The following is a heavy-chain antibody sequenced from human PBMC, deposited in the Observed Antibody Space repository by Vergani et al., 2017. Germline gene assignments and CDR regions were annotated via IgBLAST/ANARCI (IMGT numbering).Heavy chain of an antibody. Sequence: QVQLVQSGAEVKKPGASVKVSCKASGGTFSSYAISWVRQAPGQGLEWMGRIIPILGIANYAQKFQGRVTITADKSTSTAYMALSSLRSEDTAVYYCARGARDIVVVPAYGMDVWGQGTTVTVSS. J-gene: IGHJ6*02. CDR1: GGTFSSYA. V-gene: IGHV1-69*09. CDR2: IIPILGIA. CDR3: ARGARDIVVVPAYGMDV. D-gene: IGHD2-2*01.